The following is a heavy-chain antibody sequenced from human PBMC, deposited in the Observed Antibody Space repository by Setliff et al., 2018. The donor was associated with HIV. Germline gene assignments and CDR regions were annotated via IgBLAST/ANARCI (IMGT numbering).Heavy chain of an antibody. D-gene: IGHD6-13*01. CDR3: ARGIAAAEGYFDY. Sequence: SETLSLTCTVSGGSISGGSYYWSWIRQPPGKGLEWIGSIYYSGSTYYNPSLKSRVTISLDTSKNQFSLKLSSVTAADTAAYYCARGIAAAEGYFDYWGQGTLVTVSS. CDR1: GGSISGGSYY. V-gene: IGHV4-39*07. CDR2: IYYSGST. J-gene: IGHJ4*02.